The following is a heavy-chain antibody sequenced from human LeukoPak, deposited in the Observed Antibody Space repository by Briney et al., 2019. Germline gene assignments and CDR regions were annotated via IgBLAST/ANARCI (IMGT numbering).Heavy chain of an antibody. J-gene: IGHJ4*02. CDR2: ISYDGSNK. Sequence: GGSLRLSCAASGFTFSSYAMHWVRQAPGKGLEWVAVISYDGSNKYYADPVKGRFTISRDNSKNTLYLQMNSLRAEDTAVYYCARDPQYYDFWSGYYYNWGQGTLVTVSS. CDR1: GFTFSSYA. D-gene: IGHD3-3*01. V-gene: IGHV3-30*01. CDR3: ARDPQYYDFWSGYYYN.